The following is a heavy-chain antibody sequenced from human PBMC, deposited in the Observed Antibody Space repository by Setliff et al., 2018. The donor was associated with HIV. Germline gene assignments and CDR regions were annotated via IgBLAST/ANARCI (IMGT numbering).Heavy chain of an antibody. CDR1: GDSISSGSYF. CDR3: TREGRGDPAMATTRIDY. V-gene: IGHV4-39*02. CDR2: IYYTGFA. D-gene: IGHD1-1*01. J-gene: IGHJ4*02. Sequence: SETLSLTCSVSGDSISSGSYFWGWIRQTPGKGLEWIGNIYYTGFAYYNPPLKSRVTISLDTSKTHFFLNLTSVTDADTAVYFCTREGRGDPAMATTRIDYWGQGKLVTVSS.